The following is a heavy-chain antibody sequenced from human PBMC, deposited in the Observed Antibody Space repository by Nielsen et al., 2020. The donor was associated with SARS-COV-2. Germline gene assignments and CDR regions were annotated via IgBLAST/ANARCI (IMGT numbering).Heavy chain of an antibody. CDR1: GGSFSDYD. CDR3: ARVRITMIVVVDAFDI. Sequence: SETLSLTCAVYGGSFSDYDWSWIRQPPGKGLEWIGEINHSGSTYYNPSLKSRVTISVDTSKNQFSLKLSSVTAADTAVYYCARVRITMIVVVDAFDIWGQGTMVTVSS. CDR2: INHSGST. V-gene: IGHV4-34*09. J-gene: IGHJ3*02. D-gene: IGHD3-22*01.